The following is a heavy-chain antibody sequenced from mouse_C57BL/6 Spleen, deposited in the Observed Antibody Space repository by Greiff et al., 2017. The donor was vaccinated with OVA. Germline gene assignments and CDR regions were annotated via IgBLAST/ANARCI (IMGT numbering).Heavy chain of an antibody. J-gene: IGHJ4*01. CDR3: ARLGYYGSSYAMDY. CDR1: GYTFTSYW. D-gene: IGHD1-1*01. CDR2: IYPGSGST. Sequence: VKLQQPGAELVKPGASVTMSCKASGYTFTSYWITWVKQRPGQGLEWIGDIYPGSGSTNYNEKFKSKATLTVDTSSSTAYMQLSSLTSEDSAVYYCARLGYYGSSYAMDYWGQGTSVTVSS. V-gene: IGHV1-55*01.